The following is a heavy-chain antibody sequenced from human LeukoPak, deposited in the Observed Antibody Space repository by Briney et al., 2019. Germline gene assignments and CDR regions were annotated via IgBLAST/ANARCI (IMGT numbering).Heavy chain of an antibody. Sequence: GGSLRLSCAASGFTFDDYGMSWVRQAPGKGLEWVSTISGSAYSTYYADSVKGRFTISRDNSKNALFLQMNSLSAEDTAVYYCAKSGPYCSSTTCNYFDYWGQGTLVTVSS. D-gene: IGHD2-2*01. CDR3: AKSGPYCSSTTCNYFDY. V-gene: IGHV3-23*01. CDR2: ISGSAYST. CDR1: GFTFDDYG. J-gene: IGHJ4*02.